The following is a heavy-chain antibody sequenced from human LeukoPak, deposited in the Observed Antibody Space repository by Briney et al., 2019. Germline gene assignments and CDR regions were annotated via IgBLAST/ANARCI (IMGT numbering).Heavy chain of an antibody. CDR3: AKRGESCSSTNCLKYYFDY. J-gene: IGHJ4*02. D-gene: IGHD2-2*01. Sequence: GGFRRLTYAASGFTFSSFAMSWFRQAPGKGLKSVSAIGGGGVDTYYADSVKGRFTISRDNSKNTLYLQMNSLRAEDTAVYYCAKRGESCSSTNCLKYYFDYWGQGTLVTVSS. CDR1: GFTFSSFA. V-gene: IGHV3-23*01. CDR2: IGGGGVDT.